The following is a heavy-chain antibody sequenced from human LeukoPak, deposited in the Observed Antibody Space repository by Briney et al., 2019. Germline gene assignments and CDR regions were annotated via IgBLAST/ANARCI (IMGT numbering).Heavy chain of an antibody. Sequence: GESLKISCKGSGYSFTSYWIGWVRQMSGKGLEWMGIIYPGGSDTRYSPSFQGQVIISADKSISTAYLQWSSLKASDTAMYYCARHIYYYDSSGYYYGDLGYFDYWGQGTLVTVSS. D-gene: IGHD3-22*01. CDR3: ARHIYYYDSSGYYYGDLGYFDY. CDR2: IYPGGSDT. V-gene: IGHV5-51*01. CDR1: GYSFTSYW. J-gene: IGHJ4*02.